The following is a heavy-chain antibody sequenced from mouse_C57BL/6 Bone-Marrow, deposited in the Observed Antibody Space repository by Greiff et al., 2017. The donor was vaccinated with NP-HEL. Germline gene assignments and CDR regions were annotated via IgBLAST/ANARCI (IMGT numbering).Heavy chain of an antibody. CDR3: ASPDDHDVAWFAY. J-gene: IGHJ3*01. CDR1: GFTFSSYG. D-gene: IGHD2-4*01. Sequence: EVHLVESGGDLVKPGGSLKLSCAASGFTFSSYGMSWVRQTPDKRLEWVATISTGGSYTYYPDSVKGRFTITRDNAKNTLYLQLSSLKSEDSAMYCCASPDDHDVAWFAYWGQGTLVTVSA. V-gene: IGHV5-6*01. CDR2: ISTGGSYT.